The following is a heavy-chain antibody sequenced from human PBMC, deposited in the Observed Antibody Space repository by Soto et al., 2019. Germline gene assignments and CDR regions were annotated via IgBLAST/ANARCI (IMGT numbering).Heavy chain of an antibody. CDR3: ARVRGTTVTTFRRGFDY. D-gene: IGHD4-17*01. Sequence: GGSLRLSCAASGFTFSSYGMHWVRQAPGKGLEWVAVIWYDGSNKYYADSVKGRFTISRDNSKNTLYLQMNSLRAEDTAVYYCARVRGTTVTTFRRGFDYWGQGTLVTVSS. V-gene: IGHV3-33*01. J-gene: IGHJ4*02. CDR1: GFTFSSYG. CDR2: IWYDGSNK.